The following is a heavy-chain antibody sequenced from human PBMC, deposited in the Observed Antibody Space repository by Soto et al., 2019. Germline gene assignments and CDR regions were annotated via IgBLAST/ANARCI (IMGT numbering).Heavy chain of an antibody. Sequence: SGPTLVNPTQTLTLTCTFSGFSLSTSGVGVGWIRQPPGKALEWLALIYWNDDKRYSPSLKSRLTTTKDTSKNQVVLTMTNMDPVDTATYYCAHRLRYSGLAYHYFDYWGQGTLVTVSS. D-gene: IGHD1-26*01. J-gene: IGHJ4*02. CDR1: GFSLSTSGVG. CDR3: AHRLRYSGLAYHYFDY. CDR2: IYWNDDK. V-gene: IGHV2-5*01.